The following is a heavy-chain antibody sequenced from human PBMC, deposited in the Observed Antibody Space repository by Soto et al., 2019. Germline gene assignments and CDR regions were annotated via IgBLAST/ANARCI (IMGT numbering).Heavy chain of an antibody. CDR3: AAGARSGGSSPLDY. V-gene: IGHV1-58*01. CDR1: GFTFTSSA. CDR2: IVVGSGNT. D-gene: IGHD2-15*01. Sequence: SVNVSCKASGFTFTSSAVQWVRQARGQRLEWIGWIVVGSGNTNYAQKFQERVTITRDMSTSTAYMGLSSLRSEDTAVYYCAAGARSGGSSPLDYWGQGTLVTVSS. J-gene: IGHJ4*02.